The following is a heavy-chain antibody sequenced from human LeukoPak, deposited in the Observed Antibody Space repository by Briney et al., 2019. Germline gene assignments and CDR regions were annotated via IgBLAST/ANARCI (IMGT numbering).Heavy chain of an antibody. CDR3: ARLGPRGVGHFDS. D-gene: IGHD1-26*01. J-gene: IGHJ4*02. CDR1: GGSIISDAYY. Sequence: SETLSLTCTVSGGSIISDAYYWVWIRQPPGKGLEWIATIYYNGDTYYNPSLRSRVSISVDTSKNQFSLKLTSVTATDTAVFYCARLGPRGVGHFDSWGQGTLVTVSS. CDR2: IYYNGDT. V-gene: IGHV4-39*01.